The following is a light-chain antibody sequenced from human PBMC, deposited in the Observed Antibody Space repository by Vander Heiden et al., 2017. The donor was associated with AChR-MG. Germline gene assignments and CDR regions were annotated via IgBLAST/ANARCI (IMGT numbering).Light chain of an antibody. Sequence: DIVMTQSPATLSASAGDRATLSCRASQSVSNYLAWYQQKPGKAPRLLIYATSNRATGIPARFSGSGSGTDFTLTISSLEPEDLAVYYCQQRRIWPRTFGGGTKVEIK. CDR3: QQRRIWPRT. J-gene: IGKJ4*01. V-gene: IGKV3-11*01. CDR2: ATS. CDR1: QSVSNY.